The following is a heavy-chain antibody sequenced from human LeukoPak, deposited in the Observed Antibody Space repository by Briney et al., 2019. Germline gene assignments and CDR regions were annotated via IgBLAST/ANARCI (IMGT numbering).Heavy chain of an antibody. Sequence: GGSLRLSCAASGFSFGSYWMSWVRQAPGKGLEWVANIKQDGSEKYYVDSVKGRFTISRDNAKNSLYLEMNSLRVEDTAVYYCVSTATFDYWGQGTLVTVSS. CDR2: IKQDGSEK. CDR3: VSTATFDY. V-gene: IGHV3-7*02. CDR1: GFSFGSYW. D-gene: IGHD1-1*01. J-gene: IGHJ4*02.